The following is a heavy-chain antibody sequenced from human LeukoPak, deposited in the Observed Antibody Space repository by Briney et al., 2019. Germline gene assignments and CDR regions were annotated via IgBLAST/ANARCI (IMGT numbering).Heavy chain of an antibody. Sequence: GGSLRLSCVVSGFTFSNYAMSWVRQAPGKGLEWVSAMSGSGGSTNYADSVKGRFTISKDNFKNTLYLQMNSLRAEDTAVYYCAKDRGVIFDSYFDYWGQGTLVTVSS. D-gene: IGHD3/OR15-3a*01. CDR2: MSGSGGST. CDR1: GFTFSNYA. CDR3: AKDRGVIFDSYFDY. V-gene: IGHV3-23*01. J-gene: IGHJ4*02.